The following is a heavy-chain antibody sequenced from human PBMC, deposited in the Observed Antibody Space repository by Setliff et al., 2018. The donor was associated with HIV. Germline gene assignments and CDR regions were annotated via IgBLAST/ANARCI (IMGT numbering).Heavy chain of an antibody. Sequence: ASVKVSCKASGYPFNNFGISWVRQAPGQGLEWLAWINVYSGDTNFAQRFQGRVTMTRDASTGTACMELRNLRSDDTAVYYCATDRTQTGISMVRGRLTDPARYPLDYWGPGTLVTVSS. J-gene: IGHJ4*02. CDR1: GYPFNNFG. V-gene: IGHV1-18*01. D-gene: IGHD3-10*01. CDR2: INVYSGDT. CDR3: ATDRTQTGISMVRGRLTDPARYPLDY.